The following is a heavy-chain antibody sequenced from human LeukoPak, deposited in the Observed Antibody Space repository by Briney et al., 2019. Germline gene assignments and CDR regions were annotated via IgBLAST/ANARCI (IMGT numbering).Heavy chain of an antibody. Sequence: PGGSLRLSCAASGFIFSNAWMSWVRQAPGKGLEWVGRIISKTDGGTTDYAAPVKGRFTISRDDSKNTLYLQMNSLKTEDTAVYYCTTDLRYCSGGSCYRNDYWGQGTLVTVSS. J-gene: IGHJ4*02. CDR2: IISKTDGGTT. V-gene: IGHV3-15*01. CDR1: GFIFSNAW. D-gene: IGHD2-15*01. CDR3: TTDLRYCSGGSCYRNDY.